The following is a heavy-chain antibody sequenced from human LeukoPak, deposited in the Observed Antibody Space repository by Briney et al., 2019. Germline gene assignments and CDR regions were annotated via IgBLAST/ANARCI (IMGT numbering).Heavy chain of an antibody. V-gene: IGHV4-4*07. Sequence: SETLSLTCAVYGGSFSGYYWSWIRQPAGKELEWIGRVYTSGSTNYRTSLKSRITISIDTSKNQFSLKVNSVTAADTAVYYCAREILRSHFDYWGQGALVTVSS. CDR3: AREILRSHFDY. CDR1: GGSFSGYY. J-gene: IGHJ4*02. D-gene: IGHD2-15*01. CDR2: VYTSGST.